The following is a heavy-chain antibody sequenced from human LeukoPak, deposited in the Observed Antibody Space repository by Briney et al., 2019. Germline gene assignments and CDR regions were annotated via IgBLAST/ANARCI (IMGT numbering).Heavy chain of an antibody. Sequence: PGGSLRLSCAASGFTFSSYWMHWVRQAPGKGLVSVSRINSDGSSTSYADSVKGRFTISRDNAKNTLYLQMNSLRAEDTAVYYCARADGYNLNGVDYWGQGTLVTVSS. D-gene: IGHD5-24*01. J-gene: IGHJ4*02. CDR1: GFTFSSYW. CDR2: INSDGSST. CDR3: ARADGYNLNGVDY. V-gene: IGHV3-74*01.